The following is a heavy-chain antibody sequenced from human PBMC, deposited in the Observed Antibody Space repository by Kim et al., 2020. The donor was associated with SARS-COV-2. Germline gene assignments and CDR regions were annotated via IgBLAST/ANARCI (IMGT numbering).Heavy chain of an antibody. J-gene: IGHJ4*02. CDR2: MYGGGST. CDR3: ASILS. Sequence: MYGGGSTHYEDSVKGRFTIARDNSKNTLYLQMNGLRGEDTAVYYCASILSWGQGTLVTVSS. D-gene: IGHD3-9*01. V-gene: IGHV3-53*01.